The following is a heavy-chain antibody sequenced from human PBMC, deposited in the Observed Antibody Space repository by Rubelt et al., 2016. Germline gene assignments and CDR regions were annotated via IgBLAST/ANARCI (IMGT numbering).Heavy chain of an antibody. J-gene: IGHJ5*02. CDR2: INPNSGGT. CDR1: GYTFTGYY. Sequence: QVQLVQSGAEVKKPGASVKVSCKASGYTFTGYYMHWVRQAPGQGLEWMGWINPNSGGTNYEQKVQGRVTMNRETSINTAYMELGRLGSDDTAVYYCAREGGNWFDPWGQGTLVTVSS. D-gene: IGHD3-16*01. CDR3: AREGGNWFDP. V-gene: IGHV1-2*02.